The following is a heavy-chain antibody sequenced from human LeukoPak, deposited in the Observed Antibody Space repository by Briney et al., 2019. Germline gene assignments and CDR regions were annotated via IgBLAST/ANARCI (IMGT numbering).Heavy chain of an antibody. CDR3: AKNAGDGGYYYYMDV. D-gene: IGHD3-16*01. J-gene: IGHJ6*03. Sequence: GGSLRLSCAACGFTFNNYAMSWVRQAPGKGLEWVSSISGGGDTSYYADSVWGRFTISRDTSKNMLFLQMDSLRAEDTAIYYCAKNAGDGGYYYYMDVWGKGTTVTVSS. V-gene: IGHV3-23*01. CDR2: ISGGGDTS. CDR1: GFTFNNYA.